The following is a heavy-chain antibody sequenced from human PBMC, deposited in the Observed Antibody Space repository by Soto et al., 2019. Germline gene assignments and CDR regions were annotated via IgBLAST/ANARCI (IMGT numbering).Heavy chain of an antibody. V-gene: IGHV4-59*01. D-gene: IGHD6-6*01. CDR2: IYYSGST. CDR3: ARVGQSIAARRAFDI. CDR1: GGSIGGYY. J-gene: IGHJ3*02. Sequence: QVQLQESGPGLVKPSETLSLTCTVSGGSIGGYYWSWIRQSPEKGLDWIGNIYYSGSTLYNPSLKSRITISLDTSKNQFSLKVTSVTPADTAVYYCARVGQSIAARRAFDIWGQGTMVTVSS.